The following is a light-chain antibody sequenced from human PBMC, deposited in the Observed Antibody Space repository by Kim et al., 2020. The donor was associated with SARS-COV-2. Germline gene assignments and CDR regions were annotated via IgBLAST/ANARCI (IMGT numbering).Light chain of an antibody. CDR1: KLGDKY. Sequence: SVSQGQTASITCSGDKLGDKYACWYQQKPGQSPVLVIYQDNMRPSGIPERFSGSNSGNTATLTISGTQAMDEADYYCQAWDSSTYVFGTGTKVTVL. J-gene: IGLJ1*01. CDR3: QAWDSSTYV. CDR2: QDN. V-gene: IGLV3-1*01.